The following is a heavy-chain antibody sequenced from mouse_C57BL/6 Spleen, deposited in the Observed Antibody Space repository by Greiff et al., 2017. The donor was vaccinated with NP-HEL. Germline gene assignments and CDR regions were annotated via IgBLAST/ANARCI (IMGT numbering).Heavy chain of an antibody. V-gene: IGHV1-69*01. CDR2: IDPSDSYT. Sequence: VQLQQPGAELVMPGASVKLSCKASGYTFTSYWMHWVKQRPGQGLEGIGEIDPSDSYTNYNPKFKGKSTLTVDKSSSTAYMQLSSLTSEDSAVYYCARGETAQATNYAMDYWGQGTSVTVSS. J-gene: IGHJ4*01. CDR3: ARGETAQATNYAMDY. CDR1: GYTFTSYW. D-gene: IGHD3-2*02.